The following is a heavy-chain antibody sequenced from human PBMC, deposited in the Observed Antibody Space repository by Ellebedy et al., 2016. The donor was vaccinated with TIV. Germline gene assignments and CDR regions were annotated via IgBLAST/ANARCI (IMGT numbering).Heavy chain of an antibody. CDR1: GYNFTKYW. CDR2: IYPGDSDT. D-gene: IGHD6-13*01. J-gene: IGHJ6*02. V-gene: IGHV5-51*01. Sequence: GESLKISXTGSGYNFTKYWIGWVRQVPGKGLEWMGVIYPGDSDTTYSPSFQGRVTISADKSTSTAYLHWSSLRTSDTAMYYCARHHSSTSRYINYYYGLDVWGQGTTVIVSS. CDR3: ARHHSSTSRYINYYYGLDV.